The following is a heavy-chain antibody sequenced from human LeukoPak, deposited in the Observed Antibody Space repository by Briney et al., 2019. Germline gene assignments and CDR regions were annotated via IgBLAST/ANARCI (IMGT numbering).Heavy chain of an antibody. CDR2: IYYSGST. J-gene: IGHJ4*02. D-gene: IGHD2-2*02. Sequence: SETLSLTCTVSGGSISSGGYYWSWIRQHPGKGLEWIGYIYYSGSTYYNPSLKSRVTISVDTSKNQFSLKLSSVTAADTAVYYCARSGYCSSTSCYNALGNDYWGQGTLVTVSS. CDR3: ARSGYCSSTSCYNALGNDY. V-gene: IGHV4-31*03. CDR1: GGSISSGGYY.